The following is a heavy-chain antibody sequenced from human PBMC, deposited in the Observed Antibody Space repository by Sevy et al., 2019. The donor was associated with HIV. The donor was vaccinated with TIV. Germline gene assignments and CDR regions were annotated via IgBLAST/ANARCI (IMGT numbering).Heavy chain of an antibody. V-gene: IGHV4-4*07. J-gene: IGHJ6*02. CDR2: IYTSGST. CDR1: GGSISSYY. Sequence: SETLSLTCTVSGGSISSYYWSWIRQPAGKGLEWIGRIYTSGSTNYNPSLKSRVTMSVDTSKNQFSLKLRSLTAADTAVYYCARDMGCSSTSCLPGYYYGMDVWGQGTTVTVSS. D-gene: IGHD2-2*01. CDR3: ARDMGCSSTSCLPGYYYGMDV.